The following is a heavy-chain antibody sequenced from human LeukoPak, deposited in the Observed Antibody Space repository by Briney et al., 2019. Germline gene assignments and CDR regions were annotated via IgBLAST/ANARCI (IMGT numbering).Heavy chain of an antibody. D-gene: IGHD3-3*02. Sequence: PGGSLRLSCAASGFIVSSNYTTWVRQAPGEGLEWVSVIHNDGSTYYTDSVEGRFTISRDNSKNTLYLQMNSLRVEDTAVYYCAVLARDYWGQGTLVTVSS. CDR2: IHNDGST. CDR1: GFIVSSNY. V-gene: IGHV3-53*01. J-gene: IGHJ4*02. CDR3: AVLARDY.